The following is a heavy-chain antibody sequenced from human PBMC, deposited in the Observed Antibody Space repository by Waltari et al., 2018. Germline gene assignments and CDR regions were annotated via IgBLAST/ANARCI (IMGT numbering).Heavy chain of an antibody. Sequence: ETHLVESGGCLVQPGGSLRLSCAASGFPFSSYWMTWVRQAPGKGLEWVANIRQDGSEKYYVDSVKGRFTISRDNAKNSLYLQMNSLKADDTAVYYCARSSSTEFDSWGQGTLVTVSS. CDR2: IRQDGSEK. CDR1: GFPFSSYW. V-gene: IGHV3-7*01. CDR3: ARSSSTEFDS. J-gene: IGHJ4*02. D-gene: IGHD2-2*01.